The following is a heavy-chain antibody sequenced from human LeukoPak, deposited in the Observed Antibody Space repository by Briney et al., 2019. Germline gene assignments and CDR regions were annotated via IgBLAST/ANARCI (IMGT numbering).Heavy chain of an antibody. V-gene: IGHV1-69*06. CDR1: GGTFSSYA. Sequence: SVTVSCKASGGTFSSYAISWVRQAPGQGLEWMGGIIPIFGTANYAQKFQGRVTITADKSTSTAYMELSSLRSEDTAVYYCAEISGYSSSSPDYWGQGTLVTVSS. CDR3: AEISGYSSSSPDY. J-gene: IGHJ4*02. CDR2: IIPIFGTA. D-gene: IGHD6-13*01.